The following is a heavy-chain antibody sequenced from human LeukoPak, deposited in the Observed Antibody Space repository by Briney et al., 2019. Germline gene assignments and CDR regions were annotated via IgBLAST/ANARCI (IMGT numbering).Heavy chain of an antibody. J-gene: IGHJ4*02. CDR2: INPNSGGT. D-gene: IGHD3-16*02. CDR1: GYTFTGYY. V-gene: IGHV1-2*02. Sequence: ASVKVSCKASGYTFTGYYMHWVRQAAGQGLEGMGWINPNSGGTNYAQKFQGRVTMTRDTSISTAYMEMSRLRSDDTAVYYCARSSDYVWGSYPTVYYFDYWGQGTLVTVSS. CDR3: ARSSDYVWGSYPTVYYFDY.